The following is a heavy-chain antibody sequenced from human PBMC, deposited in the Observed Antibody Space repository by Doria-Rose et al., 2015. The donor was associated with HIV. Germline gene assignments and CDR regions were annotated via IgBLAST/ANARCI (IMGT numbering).Heavy chain of an antibody. CDR1: GYIFTKYG. V-gene: IGHV1-18*01. J-gene: IGHJ1*01. Sequence: QVQLVQSGAEVKKSGASVKVSCKASGYIFTKYGISWVRQAPGHGLEWMGWISTSSGHTKYAQNLQGRVSMTTDTSATTAYVELRGLTSDDTAVCFCALGGSYYSYWGQGTPVTVSS. D-gene: IGHD3-10*01. CDR2: ISTSSGHT. CDR3: ALGGSYYSY.